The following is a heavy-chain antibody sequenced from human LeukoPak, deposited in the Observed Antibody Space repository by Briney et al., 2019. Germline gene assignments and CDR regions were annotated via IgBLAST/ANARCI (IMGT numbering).Heavy chain of an antibody. CDR2: INKDATIT. Sequence: GGSLRLSCAVSGFTVSSNYMGWVRQAPGKGLEWVSRINKDATITTYADSVKGRFTVSRDNVKNMVYLDMNGLRGDDTAVYYCARSGIGRAFDIWGQGATVTVSS. V-gene: IGHV3-74*03. J-gene: IGHJ3*02. D-gene: IGHD3-10*01. CDR3: ARSGIGRAFDI. CDR1: GFTVSSNY.